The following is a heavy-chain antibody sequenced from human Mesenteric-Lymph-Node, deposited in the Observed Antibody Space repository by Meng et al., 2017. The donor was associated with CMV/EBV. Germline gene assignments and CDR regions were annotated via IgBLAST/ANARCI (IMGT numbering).Heavy chain of an antibody. CDR3: ARGTSVVPVAIPLFDYFDY. V-gene: IGHV1-18*01. CDR1: GYTFSNYG. Sequence: ASVKVSCKASGYTFSNYGISWVRQAPGQGLEWLGWISGYNGNTKYAQKVQGRVTMTTDKSTSTAYMELRSLRSDDTAVYYCARGTSVVPVAIPLFDYFDYWDQGTLVTVSS. J-gene: IGHJ4*02. CDR2: ISGYNGNT. D-gene: IGHD2-2*02.